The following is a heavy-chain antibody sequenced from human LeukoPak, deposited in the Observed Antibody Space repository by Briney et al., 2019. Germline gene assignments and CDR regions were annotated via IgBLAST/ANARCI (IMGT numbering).Heavy chain of an antibody. J-gene: IGHJ6*02. CDR3: ARGKLSYYDSPPRIMDV. CDR2: MNPNSGNT. CDR1: GYIFTSYD. D-gene: IGHD3-3*01. V-gene: IGHV1-8*01. Sequence: ASVKVSCMASGYIFTSYDVNWVRQATGQGLEWMGWMNPNSGNTGYAQKFQGRGTMTRNTSISTAYMELSGLRSEDTAMYYCARGKLSYYDSPPRIMDVWGQGTTVTVSS.